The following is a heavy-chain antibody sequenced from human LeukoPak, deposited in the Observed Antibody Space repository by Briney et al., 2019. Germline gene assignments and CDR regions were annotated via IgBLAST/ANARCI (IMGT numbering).Heavy chain of an antibody. Sequence: PGGSLRLSCAASGFTFRSYAMSWVRQAPGKGLEWVSGISVSGSTYYADSVKGRFTISRDNSKNTLYLQMNSLRAEDTAVYYCAKPAPHNTDYYYGVYFDYWGQGTLVTVAS. CDR3: AKPAPHNTDYYYGVYFDY. D-gene: IGHD3-22*01. V-gene: IGHV3-23*01. CDR2: ISVSGST. CDR1: GFTFRSYA. J-gene: IGHJ4*02.